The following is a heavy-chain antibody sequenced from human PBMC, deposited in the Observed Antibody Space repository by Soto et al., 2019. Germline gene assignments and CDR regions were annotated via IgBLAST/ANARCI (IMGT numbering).Heavy chain of an antibody. Sequence: SETLSLTCTVSGGSISSYHWSWIRQPPGKGLEWIGYIYYSGSTNYNPSLKSRVTISVDTSKNQFSLKLSSVTAADTAVYYCARRPYYGSGSYDYMDVWGKGTTGTVSS. J-gene: IGHJ6*03. V-gene: IGHV4-59*01. D-gene: IGHD3-10*01. CDR2: IYYSGST. CDR3: ARRPYYGSGSYDYMDV. CDR1: GGSISSYH.